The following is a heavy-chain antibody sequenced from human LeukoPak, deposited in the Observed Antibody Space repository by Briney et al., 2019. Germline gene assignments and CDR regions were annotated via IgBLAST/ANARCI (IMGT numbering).Heavy chain of an antibody. V-gene: IGHV2-5*01. Sequence: SGPTLVNPTQTLTLTCTFSGFSLITNEVGVGWIRQPPGKALEWLALFYYNNNKFYSPSLENRVTVSKDTSKNQVVLTMTNMDPVDTATYYCARIVEQWGAFDIWGQGTMVTVSS. D-gene: IGHD6-19*01. CDR1: GFSLITNEVG. CDR3: ARIVEQWGAFDI. CDR2: FYYNNNK. J-gene: IGHJ3*02.